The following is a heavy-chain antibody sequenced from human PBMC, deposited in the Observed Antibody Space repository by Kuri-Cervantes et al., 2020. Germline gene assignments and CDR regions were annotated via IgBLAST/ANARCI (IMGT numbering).Heavy chain of an antibody. J-gene: IGHJ3*02. CDR1: GGTFSSYA. Sequence: ASVKVSCKASGGTFSSYAISWVRQAPGQGLEWMALINPHNGDTKFAQKVQGRVTLSADTSTNTAYMELRGLRPDDTAVYYCARDGNLVADIWGPGTMVTVSS. CDR3: ARDGNLVADI. D-gene: IGHD1-14*01. V-gene: IGHV1-18*01. CDR2: INPHNGDT.